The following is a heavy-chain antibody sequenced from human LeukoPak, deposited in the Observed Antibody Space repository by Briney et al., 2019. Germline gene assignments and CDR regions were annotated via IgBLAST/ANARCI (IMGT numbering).Heavy chain of an antibody. CDR1: GYTFTGYY. D-gene: IGHD1-14*01. Sequence: ASVKVSCKASGYTFTGYYMHWVRQAPGQGLEWMEWINPNSGGTNYAQKFQGRVTMTRDTSISTAYMELSRLRSDDTAVYYCARWAGSAGYYYYYMDVWGKGTTATVSS. J-gene: IGHJ6*03. V-gene: IGHV1-2*02. CDR2: INPNSGGT. CDR3: ARWAGSAGYYYYYMDV.